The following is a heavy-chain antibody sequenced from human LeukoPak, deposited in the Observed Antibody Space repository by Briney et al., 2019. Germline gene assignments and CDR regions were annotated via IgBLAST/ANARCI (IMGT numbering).Heavy chain of an antibody. CDR3: ARDHHRRLYDSQARNTFDI. J-gene: IGHJ3*02. CDR1: GFTFSDHE. D-gene: IGHD3-22*01. V-gene: IGHV3-48*01. Sequence: SGGSLRLSCAASGFTFSDHEMLWVRQAPGKGLEWVSYISSSSSTIYYADSVKGRFALSRDNAKNSLYLQMNSLRAEDTAVYYCARDHHRRLYDSQARNTFDIWGQGTMVTVSS. CDR2: ISSSSSTI.